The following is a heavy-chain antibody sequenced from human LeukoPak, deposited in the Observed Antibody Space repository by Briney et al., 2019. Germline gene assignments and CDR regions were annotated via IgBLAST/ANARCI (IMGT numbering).Heavy chain of an antibody. CDR3: GTTTFSATWNY. V-gene: IGHV3-53*01. CDR1: GFTVSNIY. Sequence: GGSLRLSCAASGFTVSNIYMSWVRQAPGMGLEWVSVTDRGDNTKYAAPVKGRFTVSRDYSENTLYLQMNSLRVADTAVYYCGTTTFSATWNYWGQGTLVTVSS. J-gene: IGHJ4*02. D-gene: IGHD1-1*01. CDR2: TDRGDNT.